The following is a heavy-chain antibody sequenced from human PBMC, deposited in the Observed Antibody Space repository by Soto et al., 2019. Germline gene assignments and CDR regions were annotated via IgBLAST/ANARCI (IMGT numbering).Heavy chain of an antibody. CDR2: IYPGDSDT. D-gene: IGHD6-6*01. V-gene: IGHV5-51*01. J-gene: IGHJ3*02. Sequence: GESLKISCKGSGYSFTSYWIGWVRQMPGKGLEWMGIIYPGDSDTRYSPSFQGQVTISADKSISTAYLQWSSLKASDTAMYYCARIGLYSSSSYTLELRFAFDSWGQGTMVTVSS. CDR3: ARIGLYSSSSYTLELRFAFDS. CDR1: GYSFTSYW.